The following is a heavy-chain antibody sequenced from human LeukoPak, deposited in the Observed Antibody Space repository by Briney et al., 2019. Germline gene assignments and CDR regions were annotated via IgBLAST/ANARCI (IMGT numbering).Heavy chain of an antibody. CDR1: GFTFDDYG. CDR2: INWNGGST. V-gene: IGHV3-20*04. D-gene: IGHD1-7*01. CDR3: ARDRYNWNYGAQDV. Sequence: PGGSLRLSCAAPGFTFDDYGMSWVRQAPRKGLEWVSGINWNGGSTGYADSVKGRFTISRDNAKNSLYLQMNSLRAEDTALYYCARDRYNWNYGAQDVWGKGTTVTVSS. J-gene: IGHJ6*04.